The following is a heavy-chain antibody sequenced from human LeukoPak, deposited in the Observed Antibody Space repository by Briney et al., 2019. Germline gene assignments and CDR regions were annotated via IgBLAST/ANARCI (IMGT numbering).Heavy chain of an antibody. V-gene: IGHV4-59*01. CDR1: GGSISSYY. CDR3: ARATDLPAAFRYYFDY. Sequence: SETLSLTCTVSGGSISSYYWSRIRQPPGKGLEWIGYIYYSGSTNYNPSLKSRVTISVDTSKNQFSLKLSSVTAADTAVYYCARATDLPAAFRYYFDYWGQGTLVTVSS. D-gene: IGHD2-2*01. CDR2: IYYSGST. J-gene: IGHJ4*02.